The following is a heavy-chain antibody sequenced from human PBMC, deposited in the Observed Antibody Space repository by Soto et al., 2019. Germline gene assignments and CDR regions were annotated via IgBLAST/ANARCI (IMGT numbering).Heavy chain of an antibody. J-gene: IGHJ4*02. CDR3: AKVKEGATDY. V-gene: IGHV3-23*01. CDR1: EFTLSSYA. Sequence: GGSLGLSCAASEFTLSSYAMSWVRQAPGKGLEWVSIISGSGERTYYADSVKGRFTISRDNSKNTLYLQMNSLRAEDTAVYYCAKVKEGATDYWGQGTLVTVSS. D-gene: IGHD1-26*01. CDR2: ISGSGERT.